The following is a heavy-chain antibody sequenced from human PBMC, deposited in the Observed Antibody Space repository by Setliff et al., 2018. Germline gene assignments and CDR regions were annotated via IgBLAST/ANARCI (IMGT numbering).Heavy chain of an antibody. D-gene: IGHD2-21*02. V-gene: IGHV3-48*01. CDR1: GFAFSSYS. J-gene: IGHJ4*02. CDR3: ARVGQATVVTAIHGALDY. CDR2: ISNSGSTI. Sequence: GGSLRLSCAASGFAFSSYSMNWVRQAPGKGLEWVSHISNSGSTIYYAGSVKGRFTISRDNAKNSLYLQMNSLRAEDTAMYYCARVGQATVVTAIHGALDYWGQGTLVTVSS.